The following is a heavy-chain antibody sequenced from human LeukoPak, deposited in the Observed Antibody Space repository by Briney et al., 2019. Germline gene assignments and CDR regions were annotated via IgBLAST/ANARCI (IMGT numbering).Heavy chain of an antibody. CDR3: ARHKRSVVRGVIGYYYYYGMDV. CDR2: INHSGST. D-gene: IGHD3-10*01. CDR1: GGSFSGYY. V-gene: IGHV4-34*01. J-gene: IGHJ6*02. Sequence: SETLSLTCAVYGGSFSGYYWSWIRQPPGKGLEWIGEINHSGSTNYNPSLKSRVTISVDTSKNQFSLKLSSVTAADTAVYYCARHKRSVVRGVIGYYYYYGMDVWGQGTTVTVSS.